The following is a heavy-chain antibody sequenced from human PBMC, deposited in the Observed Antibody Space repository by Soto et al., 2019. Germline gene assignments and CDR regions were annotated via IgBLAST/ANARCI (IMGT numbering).Heavy chain of an antibody. D-gene: IGHD3-22*01. CDR3: AKDLRYYYDSSGYYPAPHYYYYGMAV. CDR1: VFTFSSDG. V-gene: IGHV3-30*18. J-gene: IGHJ6*02. Sequence: GGSLRLACAASVFTFSSDGMHWVRQAAVKGLEWGAVISYYGSNKYYADSVKGRFTISRDNSKNTLYLQMNSLRAEDTAVYYCAKDLRYYYDSSGYYPAPHYYYYGMAVWGQGTTVTVSS. CDR2: ISYYGSNK.